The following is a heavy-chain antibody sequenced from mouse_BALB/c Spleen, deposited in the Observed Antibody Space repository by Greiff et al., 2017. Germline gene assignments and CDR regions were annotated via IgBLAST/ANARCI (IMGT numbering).Heavy chain of an antibody. Sequence: QVQLQQPGAELVRPGASVKLSCKASGYTFTSYWINWVKQRPGQGLEWIGNIYPSDSYTNYNQKFKDKATLTVDKSSSTAYMQLSSPTSEDSAVYYCTIGNYVWFAYWGQGTLVTVSA. D-gene: IGHD2-1*01. CDR2: IYPSDSYT. J-gene: IGHJ3*01. V-gene: IGHV1-69*02. CDR3: TIGNYVWFAY. CDR1: GYTFTSYW.